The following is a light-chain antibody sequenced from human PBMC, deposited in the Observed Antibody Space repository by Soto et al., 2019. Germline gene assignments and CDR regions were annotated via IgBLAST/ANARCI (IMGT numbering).Light chain of an antibody. V-gene: IGLV2-14*01. CDR2: DVS. CDR1: SSDVGGYNY. J-gene: IGLJ1*01. CDR3: SSYTSSSTPGV. Sequence: VLTQPASVSGSPGQSITISCTGTSSDVGGYNYVSWYQQHPGKAPKLMIYDVSNRPSGVSNRFSGSKSGNTASLTISGLQAEDEADYYCSSYTSSSTPGVFGTGTKVTVL.